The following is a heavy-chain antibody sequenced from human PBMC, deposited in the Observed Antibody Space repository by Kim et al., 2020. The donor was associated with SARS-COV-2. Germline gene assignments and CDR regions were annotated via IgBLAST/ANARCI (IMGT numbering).Heavy chain of an antibody. CDR2: ISAYNGNT. CDR3: ARDLGSFYGSGSYYKSRGVVDP. D-gene: IGHD3-10*01. V-gene: IGHV1-18*01. Sequence: ASVKVSCKASGYTFTSYGISWVRQAPGQGLEWMGWISAYNGNTNYAQKLQGRVTMTTDTSTSTAYMELRSLRSDDTAVYYCARDLGSFYGSGSYYKSRGVVDPWGQGTLVTVSS. J-gene: IGHJ5*02. CDR1: GYTFTSYG.